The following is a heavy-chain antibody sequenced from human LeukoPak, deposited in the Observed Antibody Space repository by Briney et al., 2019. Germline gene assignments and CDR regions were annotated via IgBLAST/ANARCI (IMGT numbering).Heavy chain of an antibody. J-gene: IGHJ4*02. CDR3: ARDLAYSGSSHDY. Sequence: ASVKVSCKASGYTFTSYGISWVRHAPGQGLEWRGWISAYNGNTNYAQKLQGRVTITTDPSTSTAYMELRSLRSDDTAVYYCARDLAYSGSSHDYWGQGTLVTVSS. D-gene: IGHD1-26*01. CDR1: GYTFTSYG. V-gene: IGHV1-18*01. CDR2: ISAYNGNT.